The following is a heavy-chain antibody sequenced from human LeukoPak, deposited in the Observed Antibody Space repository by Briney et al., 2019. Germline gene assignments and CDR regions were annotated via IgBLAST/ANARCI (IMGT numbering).Heavy chain of an antibody. V-gene: IGHV3-30-3*01. D-gene: IGHD3-22*01. J-gene: IGHJ1*01. CDR2: VSYDGTNK. CDR3: ARDSGTNGYYFEYFHH. CDR1: GFTFSNYA. Sequence: GGSLRLSCAASGFTFSNYAMHWVRQAPGKGLGWVAVVSYDGTNKYSADSVKGRFTISRDNSKNTVYLQMNSLRPEDTAVYYCARDSGTNGYYFEYFHHWGQGTLVTVSS.